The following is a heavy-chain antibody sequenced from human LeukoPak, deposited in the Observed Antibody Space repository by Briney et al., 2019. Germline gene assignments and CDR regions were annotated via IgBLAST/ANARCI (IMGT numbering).Heavy chain of an antibody. D-gene: IGHD4-23*01. CDR1: GFTFGSYG. J-gene: IGHJ4*02. V-gene: IGHV3-30*02. Sequence: GGSLRLSCAASGFTFGSYGMHWVRQAPGKGLEWVAFIRYDGSNKYYADSVKGRFTISRDNSKNTLYLQMNSLRAEDTAVYYCANTLSSYGGSDYWGQGTLVTVSS. CDR3: ANTLSSYGGSDY. CDR2: IRYDGSNK.